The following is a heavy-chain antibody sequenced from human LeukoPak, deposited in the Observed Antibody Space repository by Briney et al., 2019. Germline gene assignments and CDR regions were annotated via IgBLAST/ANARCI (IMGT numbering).Heavy chain of an antibody. J-gene: IGHJ4*02. Sequence: TGGSLRLSCAASGFSFSTYTMNWARQAPGKGLEWLSYITSSSSTIYYADSVEGRFTVSRDNAKNSLYLQTNSLRDEGTAVYYCVRNEWGDYWGQGTAVTVSS. D-gene: IGHD1-26*01. V-gene: IGHV3-48*02. CDR3: VRNEWGDY. CDR1: GFSFSTYT. CDR2: ITSSSSTI.